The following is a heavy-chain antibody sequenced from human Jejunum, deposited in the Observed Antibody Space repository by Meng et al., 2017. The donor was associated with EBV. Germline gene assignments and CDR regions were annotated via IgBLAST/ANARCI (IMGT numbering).Heavy chain of an antibody. Sequence: QVQLQRWGAGLLKPSETLSLTCAVYVGFFSGYYWSWIRQPPGKGLEWIGEINHSGSTNYNPSLKSRVTISVDTSKNQFSLKLSSVTAADTAVYYCAREARSSGYHPGIGPWDQGTLVTVSS. CDR1: VGFFSGYY. D-gene: IGHD3-22*01. CDR2: INHSGST. J-gene: IGHJ5*02. CDR3: AREARSSGYHPGIGP. V-gene: IGHV4-34*01.